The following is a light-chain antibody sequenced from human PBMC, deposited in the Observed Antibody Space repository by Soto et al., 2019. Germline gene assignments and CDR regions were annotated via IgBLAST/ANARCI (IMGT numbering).Light chain of an antibody. CDR2: SAS. J-gene: IGKJ5*01. CDR1: QPINDY. Sequence: DIHMTQSPSSLSASVGDRVAITCRASQPINDYLNWYRQAPGKAPTLLIYSASSLRSGVPSRFSGSGSGTDFTLTISSLQPEDFATYYCQQSYRTPITFGQGTRLEIK. V-gene: IGKV1-39*01. CDR3: QQSYRTPIT.